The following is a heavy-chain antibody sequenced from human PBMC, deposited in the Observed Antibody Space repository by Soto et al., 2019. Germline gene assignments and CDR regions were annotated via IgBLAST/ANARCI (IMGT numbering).Heavy chain of an antibody. CDR1: GGSISNSY. V-gene: IGHV4-4*07. D-gene: IGHD3-10*02. CDR2: IFTSGNT. Sequence: SETLSLTCTVSGGSISNSYWYWIRQPAGKGLEWIGRIFTSGNTNYSPSLKSRVIMSVDTSKNQFSLKMRSVTAADTAVYYCARGVRGASNWFDPRGQGTLVTVSS. CDR3: ARGVRGASNWFDP. J-gene: IGHJ5*02.